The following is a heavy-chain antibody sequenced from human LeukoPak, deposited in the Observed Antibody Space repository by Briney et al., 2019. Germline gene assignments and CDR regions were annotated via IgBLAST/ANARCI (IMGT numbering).Heavy chain of an antibody. CDR1: GFTFSSYG. Sequence: GGSLRLSCAASGFTFSSYGMHWVRQAPGKGLEWVAFIRYDGSNKYYADSVKGRFTISRDNSKNTLYLQMNSLRAEDTAVYYCAKRGTVLVVDTAMAGGLSFDYWGQGTLVTVSS. CDR2: IRYDGSNK. V-gene: IGHV3-30*02. CDR3: AKRGTVLVVDTAMAGGLSFDY. J-gene: IGHJ4*02. D-gene: IGHD5-18*01.